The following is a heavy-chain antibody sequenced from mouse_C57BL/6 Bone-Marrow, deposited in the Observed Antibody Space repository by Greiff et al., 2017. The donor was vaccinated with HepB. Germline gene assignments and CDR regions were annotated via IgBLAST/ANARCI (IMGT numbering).Heavy chain of an antibody. Sequence: QVQLQQPGAELVKPGASVKLSCKASGYTFTSYWMHWVKQRPGQGLEWIGMIHPNSGSTNYNEKFKSKATLTVDKSSSTAYMQLSSLTSEDSAVYYCARRRYGGWFAYWGQGTLVTVSA. V-gene: IGHV1-64*01. CDR2: IHPNSGST. J-gene: IGHJ3*01. CDR3: ARRRYGGWFAY. CDR1: GYTFTSYW. D-gene: IGHD2-12*01.